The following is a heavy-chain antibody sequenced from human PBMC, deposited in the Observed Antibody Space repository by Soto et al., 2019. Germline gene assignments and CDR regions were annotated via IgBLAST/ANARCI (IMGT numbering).Heavy chain of an antibody. D-gene: IGHD6-13*01. Sequence: GGSLRLSCAASGFTFSSYSMNWVRQAPGKGLEWVSYISSSSSTIYYADPVKGRFTISRDNAKNSLYLHMNSLRDEDTAVYYCAREWYSSSWYGSFDIWGQGTMVTVSS. CDR2: ISSSSSTI. CDR1: GFTFSSYS. J-gene: IGHJ3*02. V-gene: IGHV3-48*02. CDR3: AREWYSSSWYGSFDI.